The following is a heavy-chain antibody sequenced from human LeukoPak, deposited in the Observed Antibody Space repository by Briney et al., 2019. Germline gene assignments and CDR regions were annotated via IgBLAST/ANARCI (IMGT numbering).Heavy chain of an antibody. V-gene: IGHV3-21*01. J-gene: IGHJ6*03. D-gene: IGHD5-18*01. CDR3: ARDYSNYHYMDV. Sequence: PGGSLRLSCAASGFTFSSYSMNWVRQAPGKGLEWVSSISSSSSYIYYADSVKGRFTISRDNAKNSLYLQMNSLRAEDTAVYYCARDYSNYHYMDVWGKGTTVIVSS. CDR1: GFTFSSYS. CDR2: ISSSSSYI.